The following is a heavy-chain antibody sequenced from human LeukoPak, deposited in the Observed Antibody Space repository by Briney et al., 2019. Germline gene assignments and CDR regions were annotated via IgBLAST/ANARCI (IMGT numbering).Heavy chain of an antibody. CDR1: GFTFSSIA. CDR2: ISGSGGGT. D-gene: IGHD1-26*01. Sequence: GGSLRLSCAVSGFTFSSIAMSWVRQAPDKGLEWVSTISGSGGGTYYADSVKGRFTISRDDSKNTLYLQMNSLRADDTAVYYCAKDLGRYRNNFFDYWGQGNLVTVSS. V-gene: IGHV3-23*01. CDR3: AKDLGRYRNNFFDY. J-gene: IGHJ4*02.